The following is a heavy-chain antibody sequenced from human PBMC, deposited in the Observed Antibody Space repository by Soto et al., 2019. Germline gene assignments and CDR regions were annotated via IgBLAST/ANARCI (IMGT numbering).Heavy chain of an antibody. CDR1: GGTLSSSA. Sequence: GASANGSCEPSGGTLSSSAIMWVRQSPGQGLEWMGGIIPIFGTANYAQKFQGRVTITADESTSTAYMELSSLRSEDTAVYYCAREFEDTLAGMDVWGQGTTV. CDR2: IIPIFGTA. V-gene: IGHV1-69*01. J-gene: IGHJ6*02. CDR3: AREFEDTLAGMDV.